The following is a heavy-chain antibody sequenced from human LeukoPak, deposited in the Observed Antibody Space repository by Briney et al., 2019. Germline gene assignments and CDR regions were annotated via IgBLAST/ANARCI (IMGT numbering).Heavy chain of an antibody. J-gene: IGHJ6*02. Sequence: SETLSLTCTVSGGSISSDGYYWSWIRQHPGKGLEWIGYMYYSGSTHYNPSLKSRLTMSVDTSKNQFSLKLSSVTAADTAVYYCARGRIGMDVWGQGTTVTVSS. D-gene: IGHD2/OR15-2a*01. CDR2: MYYSGST. V-gene: IGHV4-31*03. CDR1: GGSISSDGYY. CDR3: ARGRIGMDV.